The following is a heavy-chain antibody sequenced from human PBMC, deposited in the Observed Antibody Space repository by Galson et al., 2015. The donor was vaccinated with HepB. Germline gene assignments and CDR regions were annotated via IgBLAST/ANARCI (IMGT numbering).Heavy chain of an antibody. Sequence: SLRLSCAASEFTFSSYWMNWVRQAPGKGLEWVANINPDGSEKYYVASLKGRFTISRDNAKNSLYLQMDSLRAEDTAGYYCARRISLVRGIITKPDYYYGMDAWGQGTTVTVSS. CDR2: INPDGSEK. CDR3: ARRISLVRGIITKPDYYYGMDA. J-gene: IGHJ6*02. CDR1: EFTFSSYW. D-gene: IGHD3-10*01. V-gene: IGHV3-7*03.